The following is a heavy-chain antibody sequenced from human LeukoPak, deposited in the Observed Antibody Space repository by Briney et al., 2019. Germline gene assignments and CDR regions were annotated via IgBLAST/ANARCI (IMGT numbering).Heavy chain of an antibody. CDR1: GFTFSTYG. J-gene: IGHJ1*01. V-gene: IGHV3-23*01. D-gene: IGHD4-17*01. Sequence: GGSLRLSCAASGFTFSTYGMSWVRQAPWKGLEWVSGISGSADRTYYADSVKGRFTISRDNFKNTLYLQMNSLRAEDTAVYYCAKEIYGDSTGGRFQHWGQGTLVTVSS. CDR3: AKEIYGDSTGGRFQH. CDR2: ISGSADRT.